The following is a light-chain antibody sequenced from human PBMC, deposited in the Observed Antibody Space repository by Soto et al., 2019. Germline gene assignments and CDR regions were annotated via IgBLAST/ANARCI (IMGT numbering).Light chain of an antibody. V-gene: IGKV3-15*01. CDR1: QSVSSN. CDR3: QQYNYWPLLS. Sequence: EIVMTQSPATLSVSPGERATLSCRASQSVSSNLAWYQQKPGQAPSLLIFGASNRGTGVPARFSGSGSGTEFTLTIRSLQSEDFAVYDCQQYNYWPLLSFGGGTKVEIK. J-gene: IGKJ4*01. CDR2: GAS.